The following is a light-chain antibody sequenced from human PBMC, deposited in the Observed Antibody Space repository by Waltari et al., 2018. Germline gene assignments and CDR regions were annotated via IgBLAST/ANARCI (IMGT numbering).Light chain of an antibody. J-gene: IGKJ1*01. CDR3: QKYGTLPAT. CDR1: QSISKY. V-gene: IGKV3-20*01. CDR2: DAS. Sequence: EIMLTQSPGTLSLSPGERATLSCRASQSISKYLARYQQKPGQAPRLLIYDASVRATGIPDRFSGSGSGTDFSLTISRLEPEDFAVYYCQKYGTLPATFGQGTKVEIK.